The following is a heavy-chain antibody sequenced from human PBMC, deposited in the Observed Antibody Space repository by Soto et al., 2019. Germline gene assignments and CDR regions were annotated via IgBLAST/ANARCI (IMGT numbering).Heavy chain of an antibody. CDR2: IIPILGIA. Sequence: QVQLVQSGAEVKKPGSSVKVSCKASGGTFSSYTISWVRQAPGQGLEWMGRIIPILGIANYAQKFQGRVTITWDKSRSKADMELSSLRSEDTVVYYWASSVVIAPGYVPAFDIWGQVTMVTVSS. V-gene: IGHV1-69*02. CDR1: GGTFSSYT. J-gene: IGHJ3*02. CDR3: ASSVVIAPGYVPAFDI. D-gene: IGHD2-2*01.